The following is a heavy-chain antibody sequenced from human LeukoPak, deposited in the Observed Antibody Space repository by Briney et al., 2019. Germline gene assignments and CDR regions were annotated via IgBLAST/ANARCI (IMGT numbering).Heavy chain of an antibody. CDR2: ISAYNGNT. Sequence: GASAKVSCKASGYTFTNYGLSWVRQAPGQGLEWMGWISAYNGNTNYAQNLQGRVTMTTDTSTSTAYMELRSLRSDDTAVYFCARGHGDHSFDYWGQGTLVTVSS. CDR3: ARGHGDHSFDY. CDR1: GYTFTNYG. V-gene: IGHV1-18*01. D-gene: IGHD4-17*01. J-gene: IGHJ4*02.